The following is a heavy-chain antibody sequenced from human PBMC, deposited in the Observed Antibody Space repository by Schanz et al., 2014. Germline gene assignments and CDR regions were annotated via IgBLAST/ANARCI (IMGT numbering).Heavy chain of an antibody. V-gene: IGHV3-48*03. CDR3: ARDKGGYYPFDY. CDR1: GFTFSSYG. D-gene: IGHD3-22*01. CDR2: ISRDGTTS. J-gene: IGHJ4*02. Sequence: VQLVESGGGVVQPGGSLRLSCAASGFTFSSYGMHWVRQAPGKGLEWLSYISRDGTTSYYADSVKGRFTISRDNAKNSLYLQMNSLRAEDTAVYYCARDKGGYYPFDYWGQGTRVTVSS.